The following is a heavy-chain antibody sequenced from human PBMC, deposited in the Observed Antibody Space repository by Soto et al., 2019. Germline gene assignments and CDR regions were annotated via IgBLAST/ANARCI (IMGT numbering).Heavy chain of an antibody. Sequence: QVQLVQSGAEVKKPGSSVKVSCKASGGTFSSYVISWVRQAPGQGLEWMGGIIPMFGTANHAQKFQGRVTITADESTSTAYMEVSSLRSEDTAVYYCARGDCSGGSCYSYYGMDVWGQGTTVTVSS. CDR1: GGTFSSYV. J-gene: IGHJ6*02. V-gene: IGHV1-69*12. CDR3: ARGDCSGGSCYSYYGMDV. CDR2: IIPMFGTA. D-gene: IGHD2-15*01.